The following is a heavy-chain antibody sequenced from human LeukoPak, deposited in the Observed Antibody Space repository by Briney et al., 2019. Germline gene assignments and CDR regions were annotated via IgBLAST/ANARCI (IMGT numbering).Heavy chain of an antibody. D-gene: IGHD5-24*01. V-gene: IGHV3-30*18. CDR2: ISFEGSKI. CDR1: GFTFSSYA. CDR3: AKTIDGYWPQFDV. Sequence: PGGSLRLSCAASGFTFSSYAMSWVRRAPGKGLEWVAFISFEGSKIDYADSVKGRFTISRDNTQNTVSLQMNSLRSDDTAMYYCAKTIDGYWPQFDVWGQGTLVTVSS. J-gene: IGHJ4*02.